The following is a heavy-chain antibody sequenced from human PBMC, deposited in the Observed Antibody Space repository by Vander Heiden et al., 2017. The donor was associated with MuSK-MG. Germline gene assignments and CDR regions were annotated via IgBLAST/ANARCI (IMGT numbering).Heavy chain of an antibody. Sequence: QLQLQESGPGLVRPSETLSLTCPVSGGSISSSSYYWGWIRQPPGKGLEWIGSIHYSGSTSYNPSLKSRVTISVDTSKNQFSLKLSSVTAADTAVYYCASPKGSGWYDPWGQGTLVTVSS. D-gene: IGHD3-10*01. J-gene: IGHJ5*02. CDR3: ASPKGSGWYDP. V-gene: IGHV4-39*01. CDR2: IHYSGST. CDR1: GGSISSSSYY.